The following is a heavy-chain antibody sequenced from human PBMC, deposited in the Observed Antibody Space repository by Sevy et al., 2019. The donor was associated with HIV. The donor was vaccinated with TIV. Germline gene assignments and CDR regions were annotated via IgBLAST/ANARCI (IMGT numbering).Heavy chain of an antibody. CDR2: LSFACGRI. J-gene: IGHJ4*02. Sequence: GGSLRLSCVASGFTFSKYSMSWVRQTPGKGLEWVSTLSFACGRINYADSVKGRLTMSRDDSRNTFYLQMDSVRAEDTAIYYCAREGCSKPHDYWGQGTLVTVSS. CDR1: GFTFSKYS. V-gene: IGHV3-23*01. CDR3: AREGCSKPHDY. D-gene: IGHD2-2*01.